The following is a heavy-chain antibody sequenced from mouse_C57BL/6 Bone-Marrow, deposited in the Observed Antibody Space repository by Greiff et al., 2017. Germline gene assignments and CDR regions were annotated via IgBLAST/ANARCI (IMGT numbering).Heavy chain of an antibody. D-gene: IGHD1-1*01. J-gene: IGHJ2*01. CDR1: GFTFSDAW. CDR2: IRNKANNHAS. V-gene: IGHV6-6*01. CDR3: TSGTTVVTFDY. Sequence: EVKLVESGGGLVQPGGSMKLSCAASGFTFSDAWMDWVRQSPGQGLEWVAEIRNKANNHASYYADSGKGRWTIARDASKSSVYLQMNSLRAEDAGIYYCTSGTTVVTFDYWGQGTPLTVSA.